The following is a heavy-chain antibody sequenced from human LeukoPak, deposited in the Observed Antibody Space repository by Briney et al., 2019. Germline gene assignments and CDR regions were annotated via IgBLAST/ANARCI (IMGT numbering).Heavy chain of an antibody. V-gene: IGHV3-30-3*01. Sequence: GGSLRLSCAASGFTFSSYAMHWVRQAPGKGLEWVAVISYDGSNKYYADSVKGRFTISRDNSKNTLYLQMNSLRAEDTAVYYCAKGSRAQGPHDSWGQGTLVTVSS. CDR3: AKGSRAQGPHDS. CDR1: GFTFSSYA. CDR2: ISYDGSNK. J-gene: IGHJ4*02. D-gene: IGHD6-13*01.